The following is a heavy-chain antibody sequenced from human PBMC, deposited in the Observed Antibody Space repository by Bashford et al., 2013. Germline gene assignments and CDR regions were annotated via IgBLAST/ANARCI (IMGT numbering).Heavy chain of an antibody. CDR3: AKARSYGDYFLDY. CDR2: ISGRGGTT. CDR1: GVTFSSYA. Sequence: GSLRLSCAASGVTFSSYAMNWVRLAPGKGLEWVSFISGRGGTTYYADSVKGRFTISRDNSNNTLYLQMKSLRADDTAVYYCAKARSYGDYFLDYWGQGALVTVSS. D-gene: IGHD4-17*01. V-gene: IGHV3-23*01. J-gene: IGHJ4*02.